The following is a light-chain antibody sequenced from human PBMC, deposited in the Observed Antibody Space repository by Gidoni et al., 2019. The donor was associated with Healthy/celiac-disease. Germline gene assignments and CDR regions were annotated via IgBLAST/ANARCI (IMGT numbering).Light chain of an antibody. Sequence: QSVLTQPPSVSGAPGQRVTISCTGSSSNIGAGYDVHWYQQLPGTAPKLLIYGNSNRPSGVSDRFSGSKSGTSASLAITGLQAEDEADYYCQSNDSSLSGSYVFGTGTKVTVL. V-gene: IGLV1-40*01. CDR3: QSNDSSLSGSYV. J-gene: IGLJ1*01. CDR1: SSNIGAGYD. CDR2: GNS.